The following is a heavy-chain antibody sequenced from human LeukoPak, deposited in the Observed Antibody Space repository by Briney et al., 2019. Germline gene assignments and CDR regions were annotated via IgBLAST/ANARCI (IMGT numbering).Heavy chain of an antibody. CDR3: ARDLYYYDSSGYYRYNWFDP. V-gene: IGHV4-4*07. CDR2: IYTSGST. D-gene: IGHD3-22*01. J-gene: IGHJ5*02. CDR1: GASISSYY. Sequence: SETLSLTCTVSGASISSYYWSWIRQPAGKGLEWIGRIYTSGSTNYNPSLKSRVTMSVDTSKNQFSLKLSSVTAADTAVYYCARDLYYYDSSGYYRYNWFDPWGQGTLVTVSS.